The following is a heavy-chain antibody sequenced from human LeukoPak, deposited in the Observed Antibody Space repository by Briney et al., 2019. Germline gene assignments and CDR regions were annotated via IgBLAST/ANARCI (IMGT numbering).Heavy chain of an antibody. J-gene: IGHJ4*02. CDR2: IYTSGST. CDR1: GGSISSGSYY. V-gene: IGHV4-61*02. CDR3: AREEQWLVRSFDY. Sequence: SETLSLTCTVSGGSISSGSYYWSWIRQPAGKGLEWIGRIYTSGSTNYNPSLKSRVTISVDTSKNQFSLKLSSVPAADTAVYYCAREEQWLVRSFDYWGQGTLVTVSS. D-gene: IGHD6-19*01.